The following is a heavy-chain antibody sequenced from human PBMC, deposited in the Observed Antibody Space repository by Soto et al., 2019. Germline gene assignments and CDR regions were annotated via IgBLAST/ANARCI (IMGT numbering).Heavy chain of an antibody. J-gene: IGHJ4*02. CDR1: GFTFSSYW. Sequence: PGGSLRLSCAASGFTFSSYWMSWVRQAPGKGLDWVAVISYDGNTQFYGDSVKGRFIVSRDNSRNTLYLQLNNLQAEDTAVYYCAKVSRPSRISTPDFDYWGQGTLVTVSS. CDR3: AKVSRPSRISTPDFDY. CDR2: ISYDGNTQ. V-gene: IGHV3-30*18.